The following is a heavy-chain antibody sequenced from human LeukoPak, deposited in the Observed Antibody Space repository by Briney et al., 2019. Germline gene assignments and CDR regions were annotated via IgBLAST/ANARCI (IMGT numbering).Heavy chain of an antibody. CDR3: AKEKRESGLRAFHI. V-gene: IGHV4-61*02. J-gene: IGHJ3*02. CDR2: IYARGTT. Sequence: SETLSLTCTVSHDSISGGDDFWNWFQQPAGKGLEWIGRIYARGTTLYSPSLESRVTISLDTSKNHFSLRMTSVTAADTAVYYCAKEKRESGLRAFHIWGQGTMVTVSS. CDR1: HDSISGGDDF. D-gene: IGHD3-10*01.